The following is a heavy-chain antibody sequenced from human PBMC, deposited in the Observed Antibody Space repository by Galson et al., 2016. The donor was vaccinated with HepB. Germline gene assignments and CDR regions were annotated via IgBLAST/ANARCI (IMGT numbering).Heavy chain of an antibody. CDR1: GFTFSSYA. J-gene: IGHJ4*02. D-gene: IGHD6-25*01. CDR3: VRRLSGHGFDY. CDR2: ILCSGDTT. V-gene: IGHV3-23*01. Sequence: SLRLSCAASGFTFSSYAMTWVRQAPGKGLEWVSTILCSGDTTYHADSVKGRFTISRDNSKDTLYLQMNSLRAEDTALYYCVRRLSGHGFDYWGQGTLVTVSS.